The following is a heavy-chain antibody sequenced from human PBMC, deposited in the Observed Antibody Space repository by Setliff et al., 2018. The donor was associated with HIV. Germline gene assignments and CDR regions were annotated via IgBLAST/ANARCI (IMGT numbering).Heavy chain of an antibody. CDR3: AGGPGTTSIDY. J-gene: IGHJ4*02. CDR1: GGSLSGYY. CDR2: INHSGST. Sequence: PSETLSLTCAVYGGSLSGYYWSWIRQPPGKGLEWIGEINHSGSTNYSPSLKSRVTISVDTSKNQFSLELISVTAADTAVYYCAGGPGTTSIDYWAQGTLVTVSS. D-gene: IGHD1-26*01. V-gene: IGHV4-34*01.